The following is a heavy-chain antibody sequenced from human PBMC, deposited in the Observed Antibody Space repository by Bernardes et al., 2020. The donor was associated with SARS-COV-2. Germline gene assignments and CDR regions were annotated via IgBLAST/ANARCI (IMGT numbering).Heavy chain of an antibody. V-gene: IGHV3-33*06. D-gene: IGHD1-26*01. CDR1: GFTFSSSG. Sequence: GGSLRLSCAASGFTFSSSGMHWVRQAPGKGLEWVAVLWYDGRNKYYADSVKGRFTISRDNSKNTLYLQMNSLRAEDTAVYYCAKGMEWELLVWGQGTLVTVSS. CDR3: AKGMEWELLV. CDR2: LWYDGRNK. J-gene: IGHJ4*02.